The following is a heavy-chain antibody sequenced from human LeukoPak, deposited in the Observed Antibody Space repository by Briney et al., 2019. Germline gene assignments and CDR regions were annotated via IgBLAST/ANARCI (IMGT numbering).Heavy chain of an antibody. CDR2: IIPIFGTA. CDR3: ATDMGLDSSGYYFDY. Sequence: GASVKVSCTASGGTFSSYAISWVRQAPGQGLEWMGGIIPIFGTANYAQKFQGRVTTTADESTSTAYMELSSLRSEDTAVYYCATDMGLDSSGYYFDYWGQGTLVTVSS. V-gene: IGHV1-69*13. CDR1: GGTFSSYA. J-gene: IGHJ4*02. D-gene: IGHD3-22*01.